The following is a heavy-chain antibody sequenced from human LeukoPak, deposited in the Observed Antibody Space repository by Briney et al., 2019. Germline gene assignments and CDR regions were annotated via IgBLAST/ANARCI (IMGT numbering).Heavy chain of an antibody. J-gene: IGHJ4*02. CDR3: AKGPSSDYFDY. CDR1: GFTFSSYS. CDR2: ISDSGGRT. V-gene: IGHV3-23*01. Sequence: PGGSLRLSCAASGFTFSSYSMNWVRQAPGKGLEWVSAISDSGGRTYYADSVKGRLTISRDNSKNTLYLQMNSLRAEDTAVFYCAKGPSSDYFDYWGQGTLVTVSS.